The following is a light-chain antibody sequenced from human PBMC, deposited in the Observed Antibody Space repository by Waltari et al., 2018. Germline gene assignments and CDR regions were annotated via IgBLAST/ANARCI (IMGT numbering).Light chain of an antibody. J-gene: IGLJ3*02. Sequence: QSVLTQPPSTSGTPGQRVIISCSGSTSSIGINTVNWYQQLPGTAPTVLIYRNNQRPSGVPDRFSGSKSGTSASLAISGLQSADEATYCCASWDDSLNGPVFGGGTKLTVL. CDR3: ASWDDSLNGPV. CDR2: RNN. CDR1: TSSIGINT. V-gene: IGLV1-44*01.